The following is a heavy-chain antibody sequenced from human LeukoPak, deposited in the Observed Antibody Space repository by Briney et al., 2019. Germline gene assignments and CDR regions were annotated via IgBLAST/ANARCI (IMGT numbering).Heavy chain of an antibody. D-gene: IGHD2-2*03. CDR2: IIPIFGTA. CDR1: GGTFSSYA. V-gene: IGHV1-69*05. Sequence: SVKVSCKASGGTFSSYAISWVRQAPGQGLEWMGGIIPIFGTANYAQKFQGRVTITTDESTSTAYMELSSLRSEDTAVYYCARDSERKDPGYCSSTSCYGTVDWGQGTLVTVSS. J-gene: IGHJ4*02. CDR3: ARDSERKDPGYCSSTSCYGTVD.